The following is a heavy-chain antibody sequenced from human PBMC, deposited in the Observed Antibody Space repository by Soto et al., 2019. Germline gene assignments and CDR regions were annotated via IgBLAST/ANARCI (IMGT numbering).Heavy chain of an antibody. Sequence: EVQLVESGGGLVQPGGSLRLSCAASGFTFSSYSMNWVRQAPGKGLEWVSYISSSSSTIYYADSVKGRFTISRDNAKNSLYLQMNSLRAEDTAVYYCASDLVVVIATAGWYFDLWGRGTLVTVSS. V-gene: IGHV3-48*01. CDR2: ISSSSSTI. CDR3: ASDLVVVIATAGWYFDL. D-gene: IGHD2-21*01. J-gene: IGHJ2*01. CDR1: GFTFSSYS.